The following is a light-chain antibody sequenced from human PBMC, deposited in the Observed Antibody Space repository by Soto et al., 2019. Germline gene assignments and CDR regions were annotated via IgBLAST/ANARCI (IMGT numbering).Light chain of an antibody. CDR2: SGN. CDR1: NSNIGTNT. J-gene: IGLJ1*01. CDR3: QSYDRSLIVSYV. Sequence: QSALTQLPSASGTPGQRVTISCSGSNSNIGTNTVNWYQQLPGTAPKLLIYSGNQRPSGVPDRFSASKSGTSASLAITGLQAEDEAVYYCQSYDRSLIVSYVFGTGTKVTVL. V-gene: IGLV1-44*01.